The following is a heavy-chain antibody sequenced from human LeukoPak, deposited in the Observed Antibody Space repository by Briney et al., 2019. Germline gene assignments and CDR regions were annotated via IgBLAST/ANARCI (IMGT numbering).Heavy chain of an antibody. CDR2: ISYDGSNK. V-gene: IGHV3-30*04. CDR1: GFTFSSYA. Sequence: PGGSLRLSCAASGFTFSSYAMHWVRQAPGKGLEWVAVISYDGSNKYYADSVKGRFTISRDNSKNTLYLQMNSLRAEDTAVYYCARNAGYGDYEDYYYMDVWGKGTTVTVSS. D-gene: IGHD4-17*01. CDR3: ARNAGYGDYEDYYYMDV. J-gene: IGHJ6*03.